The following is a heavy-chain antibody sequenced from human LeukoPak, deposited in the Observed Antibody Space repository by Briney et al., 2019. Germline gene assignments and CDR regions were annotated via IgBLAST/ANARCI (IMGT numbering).Heavy chain of an antibody. CDR2: INPNSGGT. V-gene: IGHV1-2*02. J-gene: IGHJ4*02. CDR1: GYTFIGYY. Sequence: GASVKVSCKASGYTFIGYYMHWVRQAPGQGFEWMGWINPNSGGTNYAQKFQGRVTMTRDTSISTAYMELSRLRFDDTAVYYCARQIGYCSGGSCYTGFDYWGQGTLVTVSS. D-gene: IGHD2-15*01. CDR3: ARQIGYCSGGSCYTGFDY.